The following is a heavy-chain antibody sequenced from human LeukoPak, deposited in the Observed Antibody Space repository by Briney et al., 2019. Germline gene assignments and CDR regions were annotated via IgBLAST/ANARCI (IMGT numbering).Heavy chain of an antibody. J-gene: IGHJ4*02. CDR1: GYTFTSYD. CDR2: MNPNSGNT. CDR3: ARGDYGDSPFDY. V-gene: IGHV1-8*01. Sequence: GASVKVSCKASGYTFTSYDINWVRQATGQGLEWMGWMNPNSGNTGYAQKFQGRVTITADKSTSTAYMELSSLRSEDTAVYYCARGDYGDSPFDYWGQGTLVTVSS. D-gene: IGHD4-17*01.